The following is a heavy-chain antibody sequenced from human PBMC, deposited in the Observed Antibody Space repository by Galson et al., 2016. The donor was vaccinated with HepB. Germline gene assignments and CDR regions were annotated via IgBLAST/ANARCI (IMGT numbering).Heavy chain of an antibody. J-gene: IGHJ4*02. D-gene: IGHD3-16*02. CDR3: ARGPDDYDDLSGTYRYTTFDY. CDR2: ISYGGNNK. Sequence: SLRLSCAASGFAFNKYALHWVRQAPGKGLEWLTFISYGGNNKQYAYSVKGRFTISRDNSRNTLSLQMNSLRVEDTAVYYCARGPDDYDDLSGTYRYTTFDYWGQGTLVTVSS. V-gene: IGHV3-30*04. CDR1: GFAFNKYA.